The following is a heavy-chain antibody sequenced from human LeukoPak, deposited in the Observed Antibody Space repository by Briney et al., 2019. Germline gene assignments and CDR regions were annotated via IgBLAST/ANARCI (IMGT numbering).Heavy chain of an antibody. CDR3: AREGEAARLYYYYYYMDV. D-gene: IGHD6-6*01. CDR1: GGSISSYY. Sequence: SETLSLTCTVSGGSISSYYWSWIRRPPGKGLEWIGYIYYSGSTNYNPSLKSRVTISVDTSKNQFSLKLSSVTAADTAVYYCAREGEAARLYYYYYYMDVWGKGTTVTVSS. J-gene: IGHJ6*03. V-gene: IGHV4-59*12. CDR2: IYYSGST.